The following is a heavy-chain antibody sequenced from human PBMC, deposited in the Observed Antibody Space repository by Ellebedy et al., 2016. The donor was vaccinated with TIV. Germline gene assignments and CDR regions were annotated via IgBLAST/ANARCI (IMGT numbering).Heavy chain of an antibody. D-gene: IGHD4-17*01. Sequence: SETLSLTCTVSGVSITNHFWSWIRQPAGKGLEWIGYIYYSGSTNYNPSLKSRVTVSADTSKNQFSLKLDSVTAADTAVYYCARDIYGEGDFDSWGQGTLVTVSS. CDR1: GVSITNHF. J-gene: IGHJ4*02. V-gene: IGHV4-59*11. CDR3: ARDIYGEGDFDS. CDR2: IYYSGST.